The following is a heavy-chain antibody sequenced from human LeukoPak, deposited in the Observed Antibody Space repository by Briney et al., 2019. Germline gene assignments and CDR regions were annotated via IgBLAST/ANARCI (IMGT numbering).Heavy chain of an antibody. J-gene: IGHJ2*01. CDR1: GYTFTGYL. CDR2: ISTNSGDT. CDR3: VRALSTVATWLYL. Sequence: GASVKVSCKASGYTFTGYLMHWVRQAPGQGLEWMGWISTNSGDTKYAQKFQGRLTMTRDTSISTAYMELSRLTSDDTAVYYCVRALSTVATWLYLWGRGTLVTVSS. V-gene: IGHV1-2*02. D-gene: IGHD4-17*01.